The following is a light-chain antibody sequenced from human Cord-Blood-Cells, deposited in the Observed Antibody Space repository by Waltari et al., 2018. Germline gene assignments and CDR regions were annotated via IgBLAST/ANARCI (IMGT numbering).Light chain of an antibody. CDR2: AAS. CDR3: QQSYSTPST. V-gene: IGKV1-39*01. CDR1: QSISSY. J-gene: IGKJ5*01. Sequence: DIQMTQPSSSLSASVGDRVTITCRASQSISSYLNWYQQKPGKAPELLIYAASSLQSGVPSRFSGSGSGTDFTLTISSLQPEDFATYYCQQSYSTPSTFGQGTRLEIK.